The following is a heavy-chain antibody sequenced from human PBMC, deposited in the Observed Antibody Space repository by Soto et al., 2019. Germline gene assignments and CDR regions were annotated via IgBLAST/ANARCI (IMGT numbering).Heavy chain of an antibody. Sequence: LETLSLTCSVAGASISSFYWSWIRQPPGKGLEWIGYFYYSGSTNYNPSLKSRVTISVDTSKNQFSLKLSSVTAADTAVYYCARSRGGYFDYWGQGTLVTVSS. D-gene: IGHD3-22*01. CDR3: ARSRGGYFDY. J-gene: IGHJ4*02. V-gene: IGHV4-59*01. CDR1: GASISSFY. CDR2: FYYSGST.